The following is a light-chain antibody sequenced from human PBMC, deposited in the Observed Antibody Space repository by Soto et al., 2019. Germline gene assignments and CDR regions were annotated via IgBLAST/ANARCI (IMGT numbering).Light chain of an antibody. CDR2: GAS. CDR3: QQYNNWPPPLA. CDR1: QSVSSN. J-gene: IGKJ4*01. Sequence: EIVMTQSPATLSVSPGERATLSCRASQSVSSNLAWYQQKPGQAPRLLIYGASTRATGIPARFSGSGSGTESTLTISNLPSGDFCVYYCQQYNNWPPPLAFGGGTKVEIK. V-gene: IGKV3-15*01.